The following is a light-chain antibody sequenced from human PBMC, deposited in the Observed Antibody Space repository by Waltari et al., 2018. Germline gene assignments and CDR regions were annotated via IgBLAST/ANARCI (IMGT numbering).Light chain of an antibody. CDR3: QTGGHGTWV. Sequence: QLVLTQSPSASASLGASVKLTCTLSSGHSSDVIAWHQQQPEKGPRYLMKVNSDGSHIKGDDIPDRFAGSSSGAERYLSISSLQSEDEADYYCQTGGHGTWVFGGVTRLTVL. CDR1: SGHSSDV. V-gene: IGLV4-69*01. J-gene: IGLJ3*02. CDR2: VNSDGSH.